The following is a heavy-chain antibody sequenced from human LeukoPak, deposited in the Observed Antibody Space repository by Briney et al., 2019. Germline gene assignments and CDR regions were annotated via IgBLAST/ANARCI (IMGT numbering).Heavy chain of an antibody. CDR3: ARLEQTTWFDP. CDR1: GGSVSSGTYY. V-gene: IGHV4-31*03. CDR2: VYYTGSA. Sequence: PSETLSLTCTVSGGSVSSGTYYWSWIRQHPGKGLECLGYVYYTGSAYYNPSLKSRVTMSVDTSKNQFSLILSSVTAADTAVYYCARLEQTTWFDPWGQGTLVTVSS. D-gene: IGHD1/OR15-1a*01. J-gene: IGHJ5*02.